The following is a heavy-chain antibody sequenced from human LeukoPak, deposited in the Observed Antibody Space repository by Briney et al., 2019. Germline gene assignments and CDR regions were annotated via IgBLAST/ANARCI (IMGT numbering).Heavy chain of an antibody. V-gene: IGHV4-4*09. CDR3: ARMDWNYGKFDY. CDR2: IYTSGST. D-gene: IGHD1-7*01. CDR1: GGSISSYY. J-gene: IGHJ4*02. Sequence: PETLSLTCTVSGGSISSYYWSWIRHPPGKGLEWIGYIYTSGSTNYNPSLKSRVTISVDTSKNQFSLKLSSVTAADTAVYYCARMDWNYGKFDYWGQGTLVTVSS.